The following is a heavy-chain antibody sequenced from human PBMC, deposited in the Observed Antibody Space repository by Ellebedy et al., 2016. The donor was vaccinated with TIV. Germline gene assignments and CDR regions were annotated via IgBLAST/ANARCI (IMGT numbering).Heavy chain of an antibody. J-gene: IGHJ4*02. Sequence: PGGSLRLSCVASEFSFNNLYMNWVRQAPGKGLQRVSTISDSGDRTYYADSVKGRFTIFRDNSKKTLYLQMYSLRPEDTAVYYCAKERDPLASTSFDSWGQGNLVTVSS. D-gene: IGHD1-1*01. CDR2: ISDSGDRT. CDR3: AKERDPLASTSFDS. CDR1: EFSFNNLY. V-gene: IGHV3-23*01.